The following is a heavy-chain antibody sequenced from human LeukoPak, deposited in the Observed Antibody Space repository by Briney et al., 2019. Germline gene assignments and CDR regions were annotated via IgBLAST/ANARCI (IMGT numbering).Heavy chain of an antibody. CDR1: GGSVSSIDFS. V-gene: IGHV4-30-2*01. D-gene: IGHD1-26*01. CDR3: ARGGVGASMDV. J-gene: IGHJ6*02. CDR2: IHHSGST. Sequence: SQTLSLTCAISGGSVSSIDFSWSWIRQPPGKGLEWIGYIHHSGSTYCNPSLKSRVTISVDRSKSHFSLKLSSVTAADTAVYYCARGGVGASMDVWGQGTTVTVSS.